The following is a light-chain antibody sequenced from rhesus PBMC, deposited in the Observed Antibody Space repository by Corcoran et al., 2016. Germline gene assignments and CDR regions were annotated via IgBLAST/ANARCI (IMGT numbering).Light chain of an antibody. CDR3: RQYNSDPPT. CDR1: QGISTY. J-gene: IGKJ1*01. Sequence: DIQMTQSPSSLSASVGDRVTITCRASQGISTYLNWYQQKPGKAPKRLIYAASNLESGVPSRFSGSGSGTDFTRSISSLQAEDYAIYSCRQYNSDPPTFGQGTKVEIK. V-gene: IGKV1-43*02. CDR2: AAS.